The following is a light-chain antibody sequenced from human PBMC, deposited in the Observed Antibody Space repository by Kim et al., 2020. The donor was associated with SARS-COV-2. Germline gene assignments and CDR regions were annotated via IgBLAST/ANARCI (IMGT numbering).Light chain of an antibody. CDR1: QYISRW. CDR3: QQANSFPLT. CDR2: AAS. Sequence: DIQMTQSPSSVSASVGDRVTITCRASQYISRWLAWYQQKPGKAPNLLIYAASSFQSGVPSRFSGSTSGTDFTLTISSLQPEDVATYYCQQANSFPLTFGGGTKLEI. J-gene: IGKJ4*01. V-gene: IGKV1-12*01.